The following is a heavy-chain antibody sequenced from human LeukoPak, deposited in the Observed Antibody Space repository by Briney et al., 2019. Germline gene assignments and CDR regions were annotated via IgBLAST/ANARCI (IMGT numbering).Heavy chain of an antibody. CDR1: GYTFTTYY. CDR3: ARGSYYDSSGYYVNLVY. V-gene: IGHV1-46*01. CDR2: INTSGGST. D-gene: IGHD3-22*01. Sequence: ASVKVSCKASGYTFTTYYVHWVRQAPGQGLEWMGIINTSGGSTTYAQKFRGRLTMTRDMSTSTVYMELSSLRSEDTAVYYCARGSYYDSSGYYVNLVYWGQGTLVTVSS. J-gene: IGHJ4*02.